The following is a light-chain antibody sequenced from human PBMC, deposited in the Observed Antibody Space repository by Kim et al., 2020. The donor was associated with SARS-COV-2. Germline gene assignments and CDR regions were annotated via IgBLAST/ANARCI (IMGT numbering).Light chain of an antibody. V-gene: IGLV3-19*01. CDR1: SLRSYY. CDR2: GKN. J-gene: IGLJ2*01. Sequence: SSELTQDPAVSVALGQTVRITCQGDSLRSYYASWYQQKPGQAPVLVIYGKNNRPSGIPDRFAGSSSGNTASLTITGAQAEDEADYYCNPRDSGGNHVVFG. CDR3: NPRDSGGNHVV.